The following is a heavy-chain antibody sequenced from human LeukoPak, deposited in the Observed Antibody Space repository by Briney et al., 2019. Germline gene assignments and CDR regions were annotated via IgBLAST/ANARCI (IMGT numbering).Heavy chain of an antibody. V-gene: IGHV1-69*06. D-gene: IGHD2-2*01. CDR1: GGTFSSYA. J-gene: IGHJ6*04. Sequence: ASVKVSCKASGGTFSSYAISWVRQAPGQGLEWMGGIIPIVGTANYAQKFQGRVTITADRATSTASMELSSLSAEATAVYYSATAEAGDIAVVPAATGAHYSYGMAVGGTRATGTVSS. CDR2: IIPIVGTA. CDR3: ATAEAGDIAVVPAATGAHYSYGMAV.